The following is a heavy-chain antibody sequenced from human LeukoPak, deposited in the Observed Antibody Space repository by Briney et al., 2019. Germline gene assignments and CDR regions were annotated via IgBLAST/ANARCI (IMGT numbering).Heavy chain of an antibody. D-gene: IGHD1-26*01. V-gene: IGHV1-8*01. CDR1: GYTFSSYD. CDR3: ARTGGPVGATAAYYFDY. Sequence: ASVKVSCKASGYTFSSYDINWVRQATGQGLEWMGWMNPNSGNTGYAQKFQGRVTMNRNTSISTAYMELSSLRSEDTAVYYYARTGGPVGATAAYYFDYWGQGTLVTVSS. CDR2: MNPNSGNT. J-gene: IGHJ4*02.